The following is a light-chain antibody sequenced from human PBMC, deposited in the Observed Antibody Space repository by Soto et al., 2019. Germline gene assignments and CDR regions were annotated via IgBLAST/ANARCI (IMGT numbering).Light chain of an antibody. CDR2: AAS. Sequence: STYSLSASLGDRVTLTCRASQSIISYLHWYQQKPWKAPKLLIYAASSLQSGVPSSICGSGSGTAFTLTIIRRLDDEVAAFYYWQHCSAWLTFGQGTKVDI. J-gene: IGKJ1*01. CDR1: QSIISY. CDR3: QHCSAWLT. V-gene: IGKV1-39*01.